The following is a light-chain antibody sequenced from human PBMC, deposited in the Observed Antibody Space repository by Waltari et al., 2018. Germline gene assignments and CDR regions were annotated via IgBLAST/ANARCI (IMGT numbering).Light chain of an antibody. V-gene: IGLV2-23*02. CDR1: SSDVGSYNL. CDR3: CSYAGSSSWV. Sequence: QSALTQPASVSGSPGQSITISCTGTSSDVGSYNLVSWYQQHPGKAPKLMIYEVSKRPRGVASRFSGSTSGNTASLTISGLQAEDEADYYCCSYAGSSSWVFGGGTKLTVL. J-gene: IGLJ3*02. CDR2: EVS.